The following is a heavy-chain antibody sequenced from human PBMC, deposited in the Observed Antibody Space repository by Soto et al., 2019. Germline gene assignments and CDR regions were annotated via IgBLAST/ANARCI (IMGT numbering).Heavy chain of an antibody. Sequence: EVQLVESGGGLVQPGGCLRLSCAASGFTFSTHDMHWVRQATGKGLEWVSAIGTAGDTYYPDSVKSRFAISRENAKNSLYLQVNRLRVGDTAVYYCARGPWPRGDSSGFYYYFDYWGQGTLVTVSS. J-gene: IGHJ4*02. CDR1: GFTFSTHD. D-gene: IGHD3-22*01. CDR2: IGTAGDT. V-gene: IGHV3-13*04. CDR3: ARGPWPRGDSSGFYYYFDY.